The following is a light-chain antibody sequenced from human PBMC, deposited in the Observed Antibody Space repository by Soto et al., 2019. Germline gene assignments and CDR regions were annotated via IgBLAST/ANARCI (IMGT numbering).Light chain of an antibody. J-gene: IGLJ2*01. CDR1: NIGSKN. Sequence: SYELTQTPSVSVAPGQTARIACGGNNIGSKNVHWYQQKPGQAPVLVVSDDSDRPSGTPERFSGPKYDNTATLTISRVEAGDEADYYCQVWDSGSDQGVFGGGTKLTVL. CDR3: QVWDSGSDQGV. CDR2: DDS. V-gene: IGLV3-21*02.